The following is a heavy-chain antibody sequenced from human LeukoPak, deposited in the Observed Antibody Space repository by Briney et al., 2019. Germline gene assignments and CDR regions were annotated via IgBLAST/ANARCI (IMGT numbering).Heavy chain of an antibody. CDR1: GYTFTGYY. V-gene: IGHV1-2*02. J-gene: IGHJ5*02. CDR3: ARDSYYYDSSGQEP. Sequence: APVKVSCKASGYTFTGYYMHGVRRAPGQGLEGVGWINPNRGGTNYAQKLQGRHHMTRDPHISTPYMELSRLRSDDPAVYYCARDSYYYDSSGQEPWGQGTLVPVSS. CDR2: INPNRGGT. D-gene: IGHD3-22*01.